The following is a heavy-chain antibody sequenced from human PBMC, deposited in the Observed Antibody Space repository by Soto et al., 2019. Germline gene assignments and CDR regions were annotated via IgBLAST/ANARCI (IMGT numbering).Heavy chain of an antibody. CDR1: GFTVSSDN. D-gene: IGHD2-2*01. CDR3: ATVSIAGCSTTSCLNWYFNL. CDR2: IYSGGNT. V-gene: IGHV3-53*01. Sequence: QPGGSLRLSCTASGFTVSSDNISWVRQAPGKGLQWVSVIYSGGNTYFTDSVKDRFTISRDNSKNTVSLQMNSLRADDTAVYFCATVSIAGCSTTSCLNWYFNLWGRGTLVTVSS. J-gene: IGHJ2*01.